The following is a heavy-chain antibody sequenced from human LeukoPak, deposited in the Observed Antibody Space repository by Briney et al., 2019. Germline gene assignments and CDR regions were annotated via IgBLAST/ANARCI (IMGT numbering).Heavy chain of an antibody. V-gene: IGHV3-23*01. CDR1: GFTFSSYG. CDR2: ISGSGGST. D-gene: IGHD3-22*01. Sequence: GGSLRLSCAASGFTFSSYGMSWVRQAPGKGLEWVSAISGSGGSTYYAASVKGRFTISRDNSKNTLYLQMNSLRAEDTAVYYCAKGRAGNYYYDSSDYWAREPWSPSPQ. J-gene: IGHJ4*02. CDR3: AKGRAGNYYYDSSDY.